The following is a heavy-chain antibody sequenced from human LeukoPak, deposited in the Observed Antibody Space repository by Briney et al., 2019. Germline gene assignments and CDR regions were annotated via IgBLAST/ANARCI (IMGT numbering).Heavy chain of an antibody. CDR2: ISSSGRSI. CDR3: VRGLNFAFDV. J-gene: IGHJ6*04. CDR1: GFTFSNYD. V-gene: IGHV3-48*01. Sequence: GGSLRLSCVGSGFTFSNYDMTWVRQAPGKGLEWISYISSSGRSIYYAEFVRGRLAISRDNARSSLSLQMAGLTAEDTAVYYSVRGLNFAFDVWGNGTAVTVSS.